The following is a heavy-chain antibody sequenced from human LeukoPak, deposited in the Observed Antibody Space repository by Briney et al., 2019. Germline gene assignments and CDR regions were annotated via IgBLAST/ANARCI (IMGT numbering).Heavy chain of an antibody. J-gene: IGHJ4*02. CDR2: ISYDGSNK. D-gene: IGHD3-10*01. CDR1: GFTFSSYG. V-gene: IGHV3-30*18. Sequence: GGSLRLSCAASGFTFSSYGMHWVRQAPGKGLEGVAVISYDGSNKYYADSVKGRFTISRDDSKNTLYLQMNSLRAEDTAVYYCAKDSLWFGELLSYYFDYWGQGTLVNVSS. CDR3: AKDSLWFGELLSYYFDY.